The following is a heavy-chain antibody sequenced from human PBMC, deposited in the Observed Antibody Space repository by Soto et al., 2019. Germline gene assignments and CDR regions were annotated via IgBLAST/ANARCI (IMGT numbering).Heavy chain of an antibody. V-gene: IGHV4-39*01. CDR2: IYYSGST. J-gene: IGHJ4*02. CDR1: GGSISSSSYY. CDR3: ARRADYGDLSYYFDY. Sequence: SSETLSLTCTVSGGSISSSSYYWGWIRQPPGKGLEWIGSIYYSGSTYYNPSLKSRVTISVDTSKNQFSLKLSSVTAADTAVYYCARRADYGDLSYYFDYWGQGTLVTVSS. D-gene: IGHD4-17*01.